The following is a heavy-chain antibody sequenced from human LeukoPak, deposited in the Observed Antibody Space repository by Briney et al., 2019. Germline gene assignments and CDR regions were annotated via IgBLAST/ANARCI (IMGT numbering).Heavy chain of an antibody. Sequence: GGSLRLSCAASGFTFSSYGMHWVRQAPGKGLEWVAFIWYDGSNKYYADSVKGRFTISRDNSKNTLYLQMNSLRAEDTALYYCVRVTLGGSDYWGQGTLVTVSS. J-gene: IGHJ4*02. CDR1: GFTFSSYG. V-gene: IGHV3-33*08. CDR3: VRVTLGGSDY. D-gene: IGHD1-26*01. CDR2: IWYDGSNK.